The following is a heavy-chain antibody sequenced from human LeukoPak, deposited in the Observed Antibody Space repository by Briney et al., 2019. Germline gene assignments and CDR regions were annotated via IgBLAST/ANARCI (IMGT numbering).Heavy chain of an antibody. J-gene: IGHJ4*02. D-gene: IGHD3-22*01. Sequence: PSETLSLTCTVSGGSISSGSYYWSWIRQPAGKGLEWIGRIYTSGSTNYNPSLKSRVTISVDTSKNQFSLKLSSVTAADTAVYYCARDGSSGYYYGNYFDYWGQGTLVTVSS. CDR1: GGSISSGSYY. CDR3: ARDGSSGYYYGNYFDY. CDR2: IYTSGST. V-gene: IGHV4-61*02.